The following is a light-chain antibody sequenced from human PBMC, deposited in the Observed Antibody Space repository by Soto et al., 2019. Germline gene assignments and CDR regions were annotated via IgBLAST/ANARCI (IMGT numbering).Light chain of an antibody. V-gene: IGKV3-20*01. CDR3: HQFGNSPRT. CDR2: ATS. CDR1: QTVHSDY. J-gene: IGKJ1*01. Sequence: DIVLTQSPGPLSLSPGETATLSCMCSQTVHSDYLAWFQQRPGQAPRLLIFATSRRATDIPDRFSGSGSGTDFTLAIRRLEPEDVAVYYCHQFGNSPRTLGQGTKVDIK.